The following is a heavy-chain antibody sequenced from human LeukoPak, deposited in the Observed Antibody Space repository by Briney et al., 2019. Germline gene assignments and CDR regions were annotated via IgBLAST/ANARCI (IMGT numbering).Heavy chain of an antibody. Sequence: ASVKVSCKASGYTFTSYDINWVRQATGQGLEWMGWMNPNSGNTGYAQKFQGRVTMTRNTSISTAYMELNSLRAEDTAVYSCARGADGVSSNSRGWFDPWGQGTLVTVSS. D-gene: IGHD2-15*01. CDR1: GYTFTSYD. CDR2: MNPNSGNT. J-gene: IGHJ5*02. CDR3: ARGADGVSSNSRGWFDP. V-gene: IGHV1-8*01.